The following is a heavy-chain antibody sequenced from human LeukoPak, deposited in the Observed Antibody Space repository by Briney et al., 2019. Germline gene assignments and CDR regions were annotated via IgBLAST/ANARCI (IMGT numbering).Heavy chain of an antibody. CDR2: IYTSGST. D-gene: IGHD3-22*01. CDR3: AREVKYYDSSGPFFDY. Sequence: SETLSLTCTVSGGSISSGSYYWSWIRQPAGKGLEWIGRIYTSGSTNYNPSLKSRVTISVDTSKNQFSLKLSSVTAAETAVYYCAREVKYYDSSGPFFDYWGQGTLVTVSS. CDR1: GGSISSGSYY. V-gene: IGHV4-61*02. J-gene: IGHJ4*02.